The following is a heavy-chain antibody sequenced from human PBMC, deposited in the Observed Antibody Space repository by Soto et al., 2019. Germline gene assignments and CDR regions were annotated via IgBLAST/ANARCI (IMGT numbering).Heavy chain of an antibody. V-gene: IGHV4-34*02. Sequence: QVHLQQWGAGLLKPSETLSLTCAVYGESFIGYYWTWIRQPPGKGLEWIGEINHRGSTNYNPSIKSRVTISIDTSKHQFSLKLTSVNAADTSVYYCARTDIVTTNWFDPWGQGTLVTVSS. CDR2: INHRGST. CDR1: GESFIGYY. CDR3: ARTDIVTTNWFDP. J-gene: IGHJ5*02. D-gene: IGHD5-12*01.